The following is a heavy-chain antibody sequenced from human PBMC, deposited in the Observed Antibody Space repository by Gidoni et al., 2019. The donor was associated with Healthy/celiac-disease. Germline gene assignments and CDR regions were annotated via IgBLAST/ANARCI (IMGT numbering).Heavy chain of an antibody. CDR2: ISAYNGNT. D-gene: IGHD2-2*01. CDR1: GYTFTSYG. J-gene: IGHJ4*02. V-gene: IGHV1-18*04. Sequence: QVQLVQSGAEVKKPGASVKVSCTASGYTFTSYGISWVRQAPGQGLEWMGWISAYNGNTNYAQKLQGRVTMTTDTSTSTAYMELRSLRSDDTAVYYCARDSQYCSSTSCLELNLDYWGQGTLVTVSS. CDR3: ARDSQYCSSTSCLELNLDY.